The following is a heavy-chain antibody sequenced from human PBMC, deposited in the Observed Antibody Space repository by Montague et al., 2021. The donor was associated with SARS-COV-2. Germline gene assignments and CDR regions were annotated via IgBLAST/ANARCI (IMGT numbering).Heavy chain of an antibody. CDR2: IDYSGST. D-gene: IGHD3-16*02. Sequence: SETLSLTCSVSGGSFSSSIYYWGWILQPPGKGPDWTWIIDYSGSTNYXPSLKSRFTMSVYTSQKQSSLRLTSVTAADTAVYYCARHWTYYDEVWGTHRYTPDYWGQGTLVTVSS. CDR1: GGSFSSSIYY. V-gene: IGHV4-39*01. CDR3: ARHWTYYDEVWGTHRYTPDY. J-gene: IGHJ4*02.